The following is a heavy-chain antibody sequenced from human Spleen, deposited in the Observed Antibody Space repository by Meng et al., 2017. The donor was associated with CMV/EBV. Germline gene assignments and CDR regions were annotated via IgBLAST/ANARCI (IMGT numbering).Heavy chain of an antibody. CDR2: IYYRGGT. CDR1: GGSISSSTYY. D-gene: IGHD2-21*02. V-gene: IGHV4-39*07. Sequence: SETLSLTCTVSGGSISSSTYYWGWIRQPPGKGLEWIGSIYYRGGTYYNPSLKSRVTMSVDTSMNHFSLNLSSVTAADTAVYYCARDDFTAQGDYYYYAMDVWGQGTAVTVSS. J-gene: IGHJ6*02. CDR3: ARDDFTAQGDYYYYAMDV.